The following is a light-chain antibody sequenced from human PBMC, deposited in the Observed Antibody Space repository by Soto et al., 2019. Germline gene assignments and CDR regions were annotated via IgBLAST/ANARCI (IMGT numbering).Light chain of an antibody. CDR3: AAWDDSLSGVV. Sequence: QSVLTQPPSASGTPGQRVTISCSGSSSNIGSNYVYWYQRLPGTAPKLLIYRNDQRPSGVSDRFSGSKSGASASLAISGLRSEDEADYYCAAWDDSLSGVVFGGGTKATVL. J-gene: IGLJ2*01. CDR2: RND. CDR1: SSNIGSNY. V-gene: IGLV1-47*01.